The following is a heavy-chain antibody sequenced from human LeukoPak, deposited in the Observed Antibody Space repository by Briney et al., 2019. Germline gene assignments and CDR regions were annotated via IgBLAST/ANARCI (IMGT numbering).Heavy chain of an antibody. CDR2: IIPIFGTA. CDR1: GGTFSSYA. V-gene: IGHV1-69*13. Sequence: SVKVSCKASGGTFSSYAISWVRQAPGQGLEWMGGIIPIFGTANYAQKFQGRVTITADESTSTAYMELSSLRSEDTAVYYCARDNRYGAAAGTQYNWFDPWAQGPLVTVSS. J-gene: IGHJ5*02. D-gene: IGHD6-13*01. CDR3: ARDNRYGAAAGTQYNWFDP.